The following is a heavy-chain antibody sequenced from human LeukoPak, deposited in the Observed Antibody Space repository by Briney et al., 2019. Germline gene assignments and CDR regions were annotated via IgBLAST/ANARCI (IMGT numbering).Heavy chain of an antibody. V-gene: IGHV3-30*18. CDR2: ISYDGSNK. CDR1: GFTFSSYG. CDR3: AKGEQWLVRGVFDS. Sequence: PGRSLRLSCAASGFTFSSYGMHWVRQAPGKGLEWVAVISYDGSNKYYADSVKGRFTISRGNSKNTLYLQMNSLRAEDTAVYYRAKGEQWLVRGVFDSWGQGTLVTVSS. J-gene: IGHJ4*02. D-gene: IGHD6-19*01.